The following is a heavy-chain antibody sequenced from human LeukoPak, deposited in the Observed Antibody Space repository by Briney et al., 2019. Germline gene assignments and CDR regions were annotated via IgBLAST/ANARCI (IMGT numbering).Heavy chain of an antibody. V-gene: IGHV3-23*01. CDR2: ISGSGGST. D-gene: IGHD6-19*01. CDR1: GFTFYNYA. CDR3: AKRGVQQWLVDWYFDY. Sequence: GGSLRLSCAASGFTFYNYAMSWVRQAPGKGLEWVSGISGSGGSTFYAESVKGRFAISRDNSKLYLQMNSLRAEDTAVYYCAKRGVQQWLVDWYFDYWGQGTLVTVSS. J-gene: IGHJ4*02.